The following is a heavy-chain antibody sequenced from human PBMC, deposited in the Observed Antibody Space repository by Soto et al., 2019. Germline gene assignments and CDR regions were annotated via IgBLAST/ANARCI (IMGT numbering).Heavy chain of an antibody. CDR2: SRPRTAHSTT. CDR1: GVTLSDHT. CDR3: AVDTVGTGSF. Sequence: EVQVVESGGGMVQPGGSLRLSCAASGVTLSDHTIDWVRQAPGKGLEWVGRSRPRTAHSTTEYAASVKGRFIFSRDDSTSSMYLQMNSLKTEDTAIYFCAVDTVGTGSFWGQGTLVTASS. J-gene: IGHJ4*02. V-gene: IGHV3-72*01. D-gene: IGHD5-12*01.